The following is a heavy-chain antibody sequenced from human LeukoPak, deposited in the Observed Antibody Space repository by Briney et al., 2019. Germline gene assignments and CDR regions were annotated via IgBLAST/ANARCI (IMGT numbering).Heavy chain of an antibody. Sequence: GGSLRLSCAASGFTFSSYNMNWVRQAPGKGLEWVSYVSSSSSTIYYADSVKGRFTISRDNAKNSLYLQMNSLRAEDTAVYYCARGRGSNLVNYYYMDVWGKGTTVTVSS. CDR2: VSSSSSTI. CDR3: ARGRGSNLVNYYYMDV. J-gene: IGHJ6*03. V-gene: IGHV3-48*01. D-gene: IGHD6-13*01. CDR1: GFTFSSYN.